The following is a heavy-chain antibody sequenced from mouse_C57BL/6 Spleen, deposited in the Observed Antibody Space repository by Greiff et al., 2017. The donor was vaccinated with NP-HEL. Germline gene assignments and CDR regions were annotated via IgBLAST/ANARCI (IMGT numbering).Heavy chain of an antibody. CDR2: IYPGDGDT. CDR3: AREEDYGSSYAGWYFDV. D-gene: IGHD1-1*01. Sequence: QVQLQQSGPELVKPGASVKISCKASGYAFSSSWMNWVKQRPGKGLEWIGRIYPGDGDTNYNGKFKGKATLTADKSSSTAYMQLSSLTSEDSAVYFCAREEDYGSSYAGWYFDVWGTGTTVTVSS. V-gene: IGHV1-82*01. CDR1: GYAFSSSW. J-gene: IGHJ1*03.